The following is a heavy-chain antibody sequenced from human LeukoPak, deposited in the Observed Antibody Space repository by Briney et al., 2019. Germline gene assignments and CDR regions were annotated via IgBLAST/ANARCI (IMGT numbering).Heavy chain of an antibody. V-gene: IGHV3-15*07. CDR1: GFTFSNAW. CDR3: TTLTAFCSGGNCYSF. D-gene: IGHD2-15*01. CDR2: IKRKIDGGTT. Sequence: PGGSLRLSCAASGFTFSNAWMNWVRRAPGKGLEWVGRIKRKIDGGTTDYAAPVKGRFTISRDDSKNTLFLQMNSLKTEDTAVYYCTTLTAFCSGGNCYSFWGQGTLVTVSS. J-gene: IGHJ4*02.